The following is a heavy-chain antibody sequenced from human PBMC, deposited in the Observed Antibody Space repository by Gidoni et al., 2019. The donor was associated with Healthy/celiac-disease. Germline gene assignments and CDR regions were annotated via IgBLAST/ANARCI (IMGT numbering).Heavy chain of an antibody. Sequence: QVQLVQSGAEVKKPGSSVKVSCKASGVTFSSYAISWVRQAPGQGLEWMGGIIPIFGTANYAQKFQGRVTITADESTSTAYMELSSLRSEDTAVYYCARDHLPNPPRYYDYGMDVWGQGTTVTVSS. CDR2: IIPIFGTA. CDR3: ARDHLPNPPRYYDYGMDV. J-gene: IGHJ6*02. CDR1: GVTFSSYA. V-gene: IGHV1-69*01.